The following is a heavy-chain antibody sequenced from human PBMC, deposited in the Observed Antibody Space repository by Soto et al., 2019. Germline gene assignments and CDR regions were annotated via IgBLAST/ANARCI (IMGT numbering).Heavy chain of an antibody. CDR2: IYYSGST. Sequence: PSETLSLTCAVSGGSISSGGSSWSWFPQPPGKGLEWIGYIYYSGSTNYNPSLKSRVTISVDTPKNQFSLKLSSVTAADTAVYYCASSSSGWYGPTFDYWGQGTLVTVSS. CDR1: GGSISSGGSS. V-gene: IGHV4-61*08. D-gene: IGHD6-19*01. CDR3: ASSSSGWYGPTFDY. J-gene: IGHJ4*02.